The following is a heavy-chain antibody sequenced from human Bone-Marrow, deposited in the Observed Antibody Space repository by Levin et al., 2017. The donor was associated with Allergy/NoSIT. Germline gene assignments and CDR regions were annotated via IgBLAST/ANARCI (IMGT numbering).Heavy chain of an antibody. D-gene: IGHD3-22*01. CDR1: GFTFDDYA. CDR2: ISWNSGSI. Sequence: GGSLRLSCAASGFTFDDYAMHWVRQAPGKGLEWVSGISWNSGSIGYSDSVKGRFTISRDNAKNSLYLQMNSLRAEDTALYYCAKSYYDSSGYYYFPLGYWGQGTLVTVSS. V-gene: IGHV3-9*01. J-gene: IGHJ4*02. CDR3: AKSYYDSSGYYYFPLGY.